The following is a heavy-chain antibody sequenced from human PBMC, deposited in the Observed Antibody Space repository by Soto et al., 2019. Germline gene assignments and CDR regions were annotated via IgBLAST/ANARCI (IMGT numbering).Heavy chain of an antibody. CDR2: IYYSGST. Sequence: PSETLSITCTVSGGSISSSSYYWGWIRQPPGKGLEWIGSIYYSGSTYYNPSLKSRVTISVDKSKNQFSLKLSSVTAADTAVYYCARLEGLATISYYFDYWGQGTLVTVSS. D-gene: IGHD3-9*01. CDR1: GGSISSSSYY. CDR3: ARLEGLATISYYFDY. V-gene: IGHV4-39*01. J-gene: IGHJ4*02.